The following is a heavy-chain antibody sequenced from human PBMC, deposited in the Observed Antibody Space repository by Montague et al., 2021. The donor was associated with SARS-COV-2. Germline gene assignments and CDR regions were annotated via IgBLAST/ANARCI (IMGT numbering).Heavy chain of an antibody. J-gene: IGHJ5*02. CDR3: AKGSHIYETRGLRTGWFDP. CDR1: SWNSGAD. D-gene: IGHD7-27*01. CDR2: FFHKRKT. Sequence: SETLSLTCSRLVSWNSGADWKSTRLNPSHHGESFADFFHKRKTSYNPSLQSRLTMSVDTYKKQFSLRLSSVTAADTAVYFCAKGSHIYETRGLRTGWFDPWGQGTLVIVSS. V-gene: IGHV4-34*01.